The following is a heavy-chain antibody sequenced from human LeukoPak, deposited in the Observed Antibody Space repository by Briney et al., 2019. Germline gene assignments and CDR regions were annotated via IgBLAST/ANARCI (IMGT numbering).Heavy chain of an antibody. CDR3: ARHPQGQSGAFDI. V-gene: IGHV1-8*03. J-gene: IGHJ3*02. Sequence: GSSVKVSCKASGGTLSSYAISWVRQAPGQGLEWMGWMNPNSGNTGYAQKFQGRVTITRNTSISTAYMELSSLRSEDTAVYYCARHPQGQSGAFDIWGQGTMVTVSS. CDR2: MNPNSGNT. CDR1: GGTLSSYA. D-gene: IGHD4-11*01.